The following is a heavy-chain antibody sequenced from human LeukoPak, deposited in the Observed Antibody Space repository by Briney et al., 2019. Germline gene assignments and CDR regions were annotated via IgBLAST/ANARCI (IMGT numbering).Heavy chain of an antibody. CDR2: INPNSGDT. V-gene: IGHV1-2*02. D-gene: IGHD1-1*01. Sequence: ASVKVSCKASGYSFTGHYMHWVRQAPGQGLEWMGWINPNSGDTKYPQKFQGRVTMTRDTSISTSYMELSSLRSDDTAVYYCARSYTYKRAFNYWGQGTLVTVSS. CDR3: ARSYTYKRAFNY. J-gene: IGHJ4*02. CDR1: GYSFTGHY.